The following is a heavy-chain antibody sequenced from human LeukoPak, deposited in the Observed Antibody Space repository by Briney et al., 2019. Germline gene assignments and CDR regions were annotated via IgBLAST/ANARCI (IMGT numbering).Heavy chain of an antibody. CDR3: AKDRRIQLWLGFDY. Sequence: GGSLRLSCAASGFTFTSYVMSWVRQAPGKGLEWVSGISGSGGSTNYADSVKGRFTISRDNSKNTLYLQMNSLRAEDTAVYYCAKDRRIQLWLGFDYWGQGTLVTVSS. V-gene: IGHV3-23*01. J-gene: IGHJ4*02. CDR2: ISGSGGST. D-gene: IGHD5-18*01. CDR1: GFTFTSYV.